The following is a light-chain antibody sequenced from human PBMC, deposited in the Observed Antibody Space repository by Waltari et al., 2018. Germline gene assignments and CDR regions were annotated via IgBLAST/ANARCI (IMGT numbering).Light chain of an antibody. CDR3: TSYADIIPVV. V-gene: IGLV2-14*03. J-gene: IGLJ2*01. Sequence: QSALTQPASVSGSPGQSTTTSCTGSSSDVDYAPWYQPFPGQAPKVLIYDVNRLPSCVSNRFSGSKSGSTASLTISGLQPQDEADYYCTSYADIIPVVFGGGTKLTVL. CDR2: DVN. CDR1: SSDVDY.